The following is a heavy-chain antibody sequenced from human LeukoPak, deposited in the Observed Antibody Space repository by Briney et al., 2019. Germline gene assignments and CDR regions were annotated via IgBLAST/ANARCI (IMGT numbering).Heavy chain of an antibody. V-gene: IGHV3-23*01. CDR3: AKPLHDYGDSYFDY. CDR2: MSGSGKNT. J-gene: IGHJ4*02. CDR1: GFTFRIYA. D-gene: IGHD4/OR15-4a*01. Sequence: GGSLRLSCAASGFTFRIYAMTWVRQAPGKGLEWVSAMSGSGKNTWYADSVKGRFIISRDNSRNTLYLQMNSLRAEDTAVYYCAKPLHDYGDSYFDYWGQGTLVTVSS.